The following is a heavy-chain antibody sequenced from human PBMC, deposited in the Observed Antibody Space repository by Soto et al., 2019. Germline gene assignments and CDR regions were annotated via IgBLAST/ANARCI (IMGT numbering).Heavy chain of an antibody. J-gene: IGHJ4*02. CDR2: IIPLTETP. Sequence: QVQVVQSGAEVKKPGSSVKVSCKASGGTFSNYAISWVRQAPGHGLEWVGGIIPLTETPVYAQTVQGRLTITADESTSAAYMELSSLRSDDTAVYYCVIGTRNSWTCDFWGQGTLVTVSS. CDR1: GGTFSNYA. V-gene: IGHV1-69*01. CDR3: VIGTRNSWTCDF. D-gene: IGHD6-13*01.